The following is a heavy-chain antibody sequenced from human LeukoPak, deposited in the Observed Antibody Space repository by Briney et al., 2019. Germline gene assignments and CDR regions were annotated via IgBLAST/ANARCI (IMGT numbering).Heavy chain of an antibody. CDR3: ARVTTEDKLRYFDWLLYPGFDY. J-gene: IGHJ4*02. CDR1: GFSFSSYS. V-gene: IGHV3-21*01. Sequence: GGSLRLSCAASGFSFSSYSMNWVRQGPGKGLEWVSSISSSSSYIYYADSVKGRFTISRDNAKNSLYLQMNSLRAEDTAVYYCARVTTEDKLRYFDWLLYPGFDYWGQATLVTVSS. D-gene: IGHD3-9*01. CDR2: ISSSSSYI.